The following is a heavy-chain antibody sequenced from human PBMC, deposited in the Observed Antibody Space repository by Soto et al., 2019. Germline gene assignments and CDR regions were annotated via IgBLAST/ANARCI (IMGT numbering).Heavy chain of an antibody. CDR1: GGSITGYY. J-gene: IGHJ4*02. D-gene: IGHD4-17*01. V-gene: IGHV4-59*08. Sequence: QVQLRESGPGLVRPSETLSLTCTVSGGSITGYYWSWIRQPPGKGLEWIGYIYDSGTTTYNAALKSRVTIAADTSKNQFSLNLRSVTAPDTAVYYCARRNYGEEGYFFDFWGQGLLVTVSS. CDR2: IYDSGTT. CDR3: ARRNYGEEGYFFDF.